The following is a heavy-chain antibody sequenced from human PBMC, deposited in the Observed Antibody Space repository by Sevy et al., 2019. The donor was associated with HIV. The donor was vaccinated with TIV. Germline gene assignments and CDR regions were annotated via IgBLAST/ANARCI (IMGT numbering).Heavy chain of an antibody. CDR1: GFAFSTHA. D-gene: IGHD1-26*01. V-gene: IGHV3-30-3*01. J-gene: IGHJ4*01. Sequence: GGSLRLSCAASGFAFSTHAMHWVRQAPGKDPEWVAVISYEGTETFYAASVEGRFTISRDNSKNMLSLQINSLRPEDTAVYYCARDGGYSIKWYPLYWGHGTLVTVSS. CDR2: ISYEGTET. CDR3: ARDGGYSIKWYPLY.